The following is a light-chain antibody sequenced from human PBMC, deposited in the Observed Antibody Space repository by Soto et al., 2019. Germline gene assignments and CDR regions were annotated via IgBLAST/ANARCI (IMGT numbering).Light chain of an antibody. CDR2: GAS. CDR3: QQYGSSQWT. J-gene: IGKJ1*01. Sequence: EIVLTQSPGTLSLSPGERATLSCRASQSVSSNYLAWYQQKPGQAPRLLIYGASSRATGIPDRFSGSGSGTDFTLTISRLDPEDFAVYYCQQYGSSQWTFGQGTKVDIK. V-gene: IGKV3-20*01. CDR1: QSVSSNY.